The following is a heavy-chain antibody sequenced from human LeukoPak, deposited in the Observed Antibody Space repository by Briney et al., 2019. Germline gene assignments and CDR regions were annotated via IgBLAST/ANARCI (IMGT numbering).Heavy chain of an antibody. CDR3: ARHPRSGWDYYYGMDV. V-gene: IGHV4-59*08. CDR2: FYYSGST. J-gene: IGHJ6*02. Sequence: SETLSLTCTVSGGSISSYYWSWIRQPPGKGLEWIGYFYYSGSTNYNPSLKSRVTISVDTSKNQFSLKLSSVTAADTAVYYCARHPRSGWDYYYGMDVWGQGTTVTVSS. D-gene: IGHD3-10*01. CDR1: GGSISSYY.